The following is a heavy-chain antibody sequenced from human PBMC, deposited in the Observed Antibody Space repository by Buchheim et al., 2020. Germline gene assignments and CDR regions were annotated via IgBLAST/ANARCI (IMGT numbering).Heavy chain of an antibody. CDR1: GFTFDDFT. J-gene: IGHJ4*02. D-gene: IGHD3-22*01. V-gene: IGHV3-43*01. CDR3: TKGGGSGFGDS. CDR2: ISWDGVTT. Sequence: EVQLVESGGGVVQPGGSLRLFCSASGFTFDDFTMHWVRQVPGKGLEWVSLISWDGVTTYYGDSVKGRFTISRDNSRNSLYLQMNSLRKEDSALYYCTKGGGSGFGDSWGQGTL.